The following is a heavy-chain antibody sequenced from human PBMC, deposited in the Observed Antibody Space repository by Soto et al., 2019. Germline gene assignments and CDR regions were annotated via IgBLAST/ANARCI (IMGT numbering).Heavy chain of an antibody. CDR2: ISSSGTYI. CDR1: GFTFSSYS. Sequence: PXESLSLSCAASGFTFSSYSMNGVGQAPGKGLEWVSSISSSGTYIYYADSVKARFTISRDNAKNSLSLQMDSLRAEDTAVYYCARKNNGATYNSDDAFDIWGQGTMVTVSS. J-gene: IGHJ3*02. CDR3: ARKNNGATYNSDDAFDI. D-gene: IGHD1-1*01. V-gene: IGHV3-21*01.